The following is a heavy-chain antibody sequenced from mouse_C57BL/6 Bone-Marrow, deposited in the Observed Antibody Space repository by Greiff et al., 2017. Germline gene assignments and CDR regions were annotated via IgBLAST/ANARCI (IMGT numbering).Heavy chain of an antibody. CDR3: ARYYYGFYFGY. Sequence: VQLQQPGAELVKPGASVKMSCKASGYTFTSYWITWVKQRPGQGLEWIGDIYPGSGSTNYNEKFKSKATLTVDTSSSTTYLQLSSLTSEDSSVYYCARYYYGFYFGYWGQGTTLTVSS. V-gene: IGHV1-55*01. CDR2: IYPGSGST. CDR1: GYTFTSYW. D-gene: IGHD1-1*01. J-gene: IGHJ2*01.